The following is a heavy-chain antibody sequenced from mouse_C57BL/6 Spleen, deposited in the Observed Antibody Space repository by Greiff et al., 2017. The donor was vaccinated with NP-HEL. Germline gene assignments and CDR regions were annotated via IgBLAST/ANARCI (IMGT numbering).Heavy chain of an antibody. V-gene: IGHV3-6*01. CDR2: ISYDGSN. J-gene: IGHJ4*01. CDR1: GYSITSGYY. CDR3: GRGGYAMDY. Sequence: EVQLQQSGPGLVKPSQSLSLTCSVTGYSITSGYYWKWIRKFPGNKLEWMGYISYDGSNNYNPSLKNRIPITRDTSRTQFFLKLNSVTTEDTATYYGGRGGYAMDYWGQGTSVTVSS.